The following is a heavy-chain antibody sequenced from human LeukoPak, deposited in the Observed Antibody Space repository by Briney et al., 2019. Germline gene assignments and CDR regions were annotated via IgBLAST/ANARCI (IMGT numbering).Heavy chain of an antibody. Sequence: GGSLRLSCAASGFTFSDYTMNWVRQAPGKGLEWVSYISSSSSTIYYADSVKGRFTISRDNAKNSLYLQMNSLRAEDTAVYYCAREQQLGHFDYWGQGTLVTVSS. CDR2: ISSSSSTI. CDR3: AREQQLGHFDY. CDR1: GFTFSDYT. V-gene: IGHV3-48*04. D-gene: IGHD6-13*01. J-gene: IGHJ4*02.